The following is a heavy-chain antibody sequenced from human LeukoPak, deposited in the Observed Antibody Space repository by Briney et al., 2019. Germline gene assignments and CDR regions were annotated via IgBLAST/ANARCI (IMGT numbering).Heavy chain of an antibody. Sequence: GASVKVSCKASGYTFTGYYMHWVRQAPGQGLEWMGWINPNSGGTNYAQKFQGRVTMTRDTSISTAYMELSRLRSDDTAVYYCARAMVRGVITETPFDYWGQGTLVTVSS. J-gene: IGHJ4*02. CDR1: GYTFTGYY. CDR3: ARAMVRGVITETPFDY. D-gene: IGHD3-10*01. V-gene: IGHV1-2*02. CDR2: INPNSGGT.